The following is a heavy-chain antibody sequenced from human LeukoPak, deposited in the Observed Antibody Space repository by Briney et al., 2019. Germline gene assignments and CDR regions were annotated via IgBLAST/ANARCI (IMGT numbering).Heavy chain of an antibody. CDR2: IYHPGST. D-gene: IGHD3-10*01. CDR3: SRQGVRGTYYYAMDV. V-gene: IGHV4-59*08. CDR1: GASINSYY. J-gene: IGHJ6*02. Sequence: SGTLSLTCSVSGASINSYYWSWIRQPPGRGLEWIGYIYHPGSTNYNSSFRSRVTISVDTSKNQFSLKLSSVTAADTSVYYCSRQGVRGTYYYAMDVWGQGTTVTVSS.